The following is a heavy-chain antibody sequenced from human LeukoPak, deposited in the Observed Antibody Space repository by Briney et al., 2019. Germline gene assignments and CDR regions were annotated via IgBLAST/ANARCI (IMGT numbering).Heavy chain of an antibody. Sequence: PGGSLRLSCAASGFTFSRYAMGWVRQAPGKGLEWVAVIWYDGSNKYYADSVKGRFTISRDNSKNTLYLQMNSLRAEDTAVYYCARDLADYDSSGYYYPIGVSGYWGQGTLVTVSS. CDR1: GFTFSRYA. CDR2: IWYDGSNK. D-gene: IGHD3-22*01. J-gene: IGHJ4*02. V-gene: IGHV3-33*08. CDR3: ARDLADYDSSGYYYPIGVSGY.